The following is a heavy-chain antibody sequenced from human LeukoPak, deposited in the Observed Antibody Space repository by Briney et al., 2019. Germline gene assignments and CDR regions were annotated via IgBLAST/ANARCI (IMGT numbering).Heavy chain of an antibody. CDR2: ISYDGSNK. CDR1: GFTFSSYG. Sequence: LPGGSLRLSCAASGFTFSSYGMHWVRQAPGKGLKWVAVISYDGSNKYYADSVKGRFTISRDNSKNTLYLQMNSLRAEDTAVYYCAKDASGWYLDGWFDPWGQGTLVTVSS. V-gene: IGHV3-30*18. D-gene: IGHD6-19*01. J-gene: IGHJ5*02. CDR3: AKDASGWYLDGWFDP.